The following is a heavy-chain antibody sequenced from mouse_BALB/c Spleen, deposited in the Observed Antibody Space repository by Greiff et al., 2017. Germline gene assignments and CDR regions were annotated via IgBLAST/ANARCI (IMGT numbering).Heavy chain of an antibody. CDR1: GFTFSSYT. D-gene: IGHD2-4*01. J-gene: IGHJ1*01. V-gene: IGHV5-12-2*01. CDR2: ISNGGGST. CDR3: ARHGMITTGYWYFDV. Sequence: EVKLVESGGGLVQPGGSLKLSCAASGFTFSSYTMSWVRQTPEKRLEWVAYISNGGGSTYYPDTVKGRFTISRDNAKNTLYLQMSSLKSEDTAMYYCARHGMITTGYWYFDVWGAGTTVTVSS.